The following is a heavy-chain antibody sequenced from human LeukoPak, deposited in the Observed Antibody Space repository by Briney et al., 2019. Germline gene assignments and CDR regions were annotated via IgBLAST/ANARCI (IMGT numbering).Heavy chain of an antibody. J-gene: IGHJ6*02. Sequence: GGSLRLPCAASGFTFSSYAMSWVRQAPGKGLEWVSAISGSGGSTYYADSVKGRFTISRDNSKNTLYLQMNSLRAEDTAVYYCAKVGYSSGWYSRYYYYYGMDVWGQETTVTVSS. CDR1: GFTFSSYA. CDR2: ISGSGGST. CDR3: AKVGYSSGWYSRYYYYYGMDV. D-gene: IGHD6-19*01. V-gene: IGHV3-23*01.